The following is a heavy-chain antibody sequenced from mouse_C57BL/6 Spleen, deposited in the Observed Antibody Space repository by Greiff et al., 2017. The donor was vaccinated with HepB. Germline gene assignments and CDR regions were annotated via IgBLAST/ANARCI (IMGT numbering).Heavy chain of an antibody. D-gene: IGHD3-3*01. J-gene: IGHJ2*01. CDR3: ARRAGTPFDH. Sequence: EVNVVESGGGLVKPGGSLKLSCAASGFTFSDYGMHWVRQAPEKGLEWVAYISSGSSTIYYADTVKGRFTISRDNAKNTLFLQMTSLRSEDTAMYYCARRAGTPFDHWGQGTTPTVSS. CDR1: GFTFSDYG. CDR2: ISSGSSTI. V-gene: IGHV5-17*01.